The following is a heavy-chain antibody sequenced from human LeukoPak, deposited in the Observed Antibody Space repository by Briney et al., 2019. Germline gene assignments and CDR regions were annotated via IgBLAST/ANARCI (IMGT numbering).Heavy chain of an antibody. CDR3: ARQGMIRGVIRWFAP. J-gene: IGHJ5*02. CDR2: IYHIQST. Sequence: SETLSLTCTVFGGSISSYNWSGIREPAGTALEWIGRIYHIQSTYYRPSLKSRVTMSVDTSKNQFSLKLTSVTAADAAVYSCARQGMIRGVIRWFAPWGRGTLVTVSS. CDR1: GGSISSYN. D-gene: IGHD3-10*01. V-gene: IGHV4-4*07.